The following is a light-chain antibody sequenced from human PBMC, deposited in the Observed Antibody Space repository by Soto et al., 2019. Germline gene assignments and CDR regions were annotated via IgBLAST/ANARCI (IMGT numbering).Light chain of an antibody. V-gene: IGLV2-14*03. CDR2: DVT. J-gene: IGLJ1*01. CDR1: SSDVGAYNY. CDR3: SSYTTSNTYV. Sequence: QSVLAHPASVSGSPGQSISISCTGTSSDVGAYNYVSWYQQYPGQAPKLMIYDVTSRPSGVSDRFSGSKSGNTASLTISGLQAEDEADYYCSSYTTSNTYVFGAGTKVTVL.